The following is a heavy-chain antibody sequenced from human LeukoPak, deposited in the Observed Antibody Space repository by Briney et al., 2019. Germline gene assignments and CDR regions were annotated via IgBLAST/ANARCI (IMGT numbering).Heavy chain of an antibody. CDR2: ISHDGSEK. D-gene: IGHD6-19*01. V-gene: IGHV3-7*01. CDR1: GFTVSSNY. J-gene: IGHJ4*02. CDR3: ASGGGWVFFN. Sequence: GGSLRLSCAASGFTVSSNYMSWFRQSPGKGLEWVAHISHDGSEKHYVDSVKGRFTISRDNARNSQFLQMNSLRVDDTAVYYCASGGGWVFFNWGQGTLVTVSS.